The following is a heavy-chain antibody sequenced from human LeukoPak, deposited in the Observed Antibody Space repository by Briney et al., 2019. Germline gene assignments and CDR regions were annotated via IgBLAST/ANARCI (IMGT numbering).Heavy chain of an antibody. Sequence: GGSLRLSCAASGFTFRSNWMNWVRQAPGKGLEWVAHVQPDGSAKIYADSVKGRFTISRDNAKDSVYLQMNSLRVENTAVYYCARDFFGWSSLGHWGQGTLVTVSS. CDR3: ARDFFGWSSLGH. CDR1: GFTFRSNW. V-gene: IGHV3-7*01. D-gene: IGHD6-19*01. CDR2: VQPDGSAK. J-gene: IGHJ1*01.